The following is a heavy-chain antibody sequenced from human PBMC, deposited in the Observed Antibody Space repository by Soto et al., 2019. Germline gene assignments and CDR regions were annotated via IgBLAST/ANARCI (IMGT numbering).Heavy chain of an antibody. V-gene: IGHV4-34*01. CDR3: ARVKATLYRHYYFDY. J-gene: IGHJ4*02. Sequence: KTSETLSLTCAVYGGSFSDYFWTWIRQPPGKGLEWIGEINHSGSTNFNPSLKSRVAISADTSKNLFSLRLRSLTAADTAVYFCARVKATLYRHYYFDYWGQGTPVTVSS. CDR1: GGSFSDYF. CDR2: INHSGST. D-gene: IGHD5-12*01.